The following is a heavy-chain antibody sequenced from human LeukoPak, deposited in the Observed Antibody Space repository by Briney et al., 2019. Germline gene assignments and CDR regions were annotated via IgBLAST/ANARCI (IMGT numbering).Heavy chain of an antibody. V-gene: IGHV1-18*01. CDR2: IDTYSGKT. CDR3: ARDRGIAEADSFDP. CDR1: GYTYTTDG. Sequence: ASVKVSCKASGYTYTTDGISWVRQAPGQGLEWMGWIDTYSGKTNYAQTFQGRVTMTSDTSTSTAYMELRSLRSDGTAVYYCARDRGIAEADSFDPWGQGTLVTVSS. D-gene: IGHD6-13*01. J-gene: IGHJ5*02.